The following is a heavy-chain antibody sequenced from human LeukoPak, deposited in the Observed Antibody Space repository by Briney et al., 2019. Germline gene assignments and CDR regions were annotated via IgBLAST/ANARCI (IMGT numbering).Heavy chain of an antibody. CDR3: ARGRFDSSGYYFGPIYYFDY. CDR1: GGSFSGYY. CDR2: INHSGST. V-gene: IGHV4-34*01. J-gene: IGHJ4*02. D-gene: IGHD3-22*01. Sequence: PSETLSLTCAVYGGSFSGYYWSWIRQPPGKGLEWIGEINHSGSTNYNPSLKSRVTISVDTPKNQFSLKLSSVTAADTAVYYCARGRFDSSGYYFGPIYYFDYWGQGTLVTVSS.